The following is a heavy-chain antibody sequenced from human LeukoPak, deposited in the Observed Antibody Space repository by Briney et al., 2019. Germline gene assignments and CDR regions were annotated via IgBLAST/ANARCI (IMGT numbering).Heavy chain of an antibody. D-gene: IGHD3-22*01. J-gene: IGHJ4*02. CDR1: GYTFTGYY. V-gene: IGHV1-2*02. CDR3: ARDRVYYYDSSGYSN. Sequence: ASVKVSCKASGYTFTGYYMHWVRQAPGQGLEWMGWINPNSGGTNYAQKFQGRVTMTRDTSISTAYMELSRLRSDDTAVYYCARDRVYYYDSSGYSNWGQGTLVTVSS. CDR2: INPNSGGT.